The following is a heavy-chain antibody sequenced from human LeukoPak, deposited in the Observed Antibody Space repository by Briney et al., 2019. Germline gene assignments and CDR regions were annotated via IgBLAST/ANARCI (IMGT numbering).Heavy chain of an antibody. J-gene: IGHJ6*03. Sequence: SVKVSCKASGGTFSSYAISWVRQAPGQGLEWMGGIIPIFGTANYAQKFQGRVTITADESTSTAYMELSSLRSEDTAVYYCARAFIADFWSGYYYYYNYMDVWGKGTTVTVSS. V-gene: IGHV1-69*13. D-gene: IGHD3-3*01. CDR3: ARAFIADFWSGYYYYYNYMDV. CDR1: GGTFSSYA. CDR2: IIPIFGTA.